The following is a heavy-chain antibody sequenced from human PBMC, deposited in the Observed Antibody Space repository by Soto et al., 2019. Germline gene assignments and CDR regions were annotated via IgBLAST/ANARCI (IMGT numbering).Heavy chain of an antibody. V-gene: IGHV4-4*07. CDR2: IYTGGNT. Sequence: QLQESGPGLVKPSETLSLTCNVSGRSMISYYWSWIRQPAGKGLEWIGRIYTGGNTNYNPSLKSRVTMSVDTSKSQFSLSLTSVTAADTAVYYCAKIGWGLVAGWEFDSWGQGTLVTVSS. D-gene: IGHD6-19*01. CDR3: AKIGWGLVAGWEFDS. CDR1: GRSMISYY. J-gene: IGHJ4*02.